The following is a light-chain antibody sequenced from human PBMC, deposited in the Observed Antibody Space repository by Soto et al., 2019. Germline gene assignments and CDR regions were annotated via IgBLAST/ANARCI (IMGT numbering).Light chain of an antibody. V-gene: IGKV1-39*01. CDR2: AAS. CDR1: QTIKTY. J-gene: IGKJ1*01. CDR3: QQTYSTPGT. Sequence: DIQMTQSPSPLSASVGDSVTITCRASQTIKTYLNWYRHKPGEAPKLLIYAASRLQTGVPSRFSGSGSGTFFTISISSLQPEDFATYYCQQTYSTPGTFGQGTKVEV.